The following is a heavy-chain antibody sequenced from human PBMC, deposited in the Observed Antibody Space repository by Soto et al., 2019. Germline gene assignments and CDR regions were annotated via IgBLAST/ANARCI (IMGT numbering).Heavy chain of an antibody. Sequence: SVKVSCKASGGTFSSYAISWVRQAPGQGLEWMGGIIPIFGTANYAQKFQGRVTITADESTSTAYMELSSLRSEDTAVYYCARIRGPIVAVPAANNWFDPWGQGTLVTVSS. CDR2: IIPIFGTA. CDR1: GGTFSSYA. D-gene: IGHD2-2*01. CDR3: ARIRGPIVAVPAANNWFDP. J-gene: IGHJ5*02. V-gene: IGHV1-69*13.